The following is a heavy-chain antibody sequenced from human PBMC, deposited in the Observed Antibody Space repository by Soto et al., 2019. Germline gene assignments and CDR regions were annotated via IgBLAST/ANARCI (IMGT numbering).Heavy chain of an antibody. V-gene: IGHV2-70*04. J-gene: IGHJ4*02. CDR2: IDWDDDK. Sequence: GSGPTLVNPTQTLTLTRTFSGFSLRTSGMRVSWIRQPPGKALEWLARIDWDDDKFYSTSLKTRLTISKDTSKNQVVLTMTNMDPVDTATYYCARAPYGGNLDYWGQGTLVTVSS. CDR3: ARAPYGGNLDY. D-gene: IGHD2-15*01. CDR1: GFSLRTSGMR.